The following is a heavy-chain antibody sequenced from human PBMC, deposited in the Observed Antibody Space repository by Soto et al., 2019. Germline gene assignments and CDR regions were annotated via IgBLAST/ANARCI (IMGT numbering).Heavy chain of an antibody. V-gene: IGHV3-23*01. J-gene: IGHJ6*02. CDR3: AKVIMVRGMCGSYYYYYGMDV. D-gene: IGHD3-10*01. CDR1: GFTFSSYA. Sequence: GGSLRLSCAASGFTFSSYAMSWVRQAPGKGLEWVSAISGSGGSTYYADSVKGRFSISRDNSKNTLYLQMNSLRAEDTAVYYCAKVIMVRGMCGSYYYYYGMDVWGQGTTVTVSS. CDR2: ISGSGGST.